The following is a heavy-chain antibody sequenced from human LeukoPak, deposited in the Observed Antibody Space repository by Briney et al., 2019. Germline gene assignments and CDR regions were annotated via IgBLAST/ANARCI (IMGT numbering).Heavy chain of an antibody. CDR1: GYTFTNYG. CDR2: ISAYNGNT. Sequence: ASVKDSCKASGYTFTNYGISWVRQPPGQGLGWMGWISAYNGNTIYAQKVQGRVTMTTDTSTSTAYMELRSPRSDDTAVYYCARVPSFQPLDYWGQRTLVTVSS. J-gene: IGHJ4*02. CDR3: ARVPSFQPLDY. D-gene: IGHD2-2*01. V-gene: IGHV1-18*01.